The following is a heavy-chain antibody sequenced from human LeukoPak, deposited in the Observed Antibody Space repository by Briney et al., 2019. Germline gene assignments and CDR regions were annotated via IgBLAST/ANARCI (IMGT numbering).Heavy chain of an antibody. Sequence: SETLSLTCTVSGGSFSSGLYYWTWIRQPAGKGLEWIGRIYISGSTNYNPSLKSRVTISVDTSKNQFSLKLSSVTAADTAVYYCATRYSGYGNDAFDIWGQGTMVTVSS. CDR3: ATRYSGYGNDAFDI. CDR2: IYISGST. V-gene: IGHV4-61*02. D-gene: IGHD5-12*01. CDR1: GGSFSSGLYY. J-gene: IGHJ3*02.